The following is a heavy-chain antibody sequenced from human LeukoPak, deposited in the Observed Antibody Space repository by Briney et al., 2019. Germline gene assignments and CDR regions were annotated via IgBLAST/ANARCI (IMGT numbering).Heavy chain of an antibody. CDR3: ARAVYSSSALDY. CDR1: GGSISTYY. J-gene: IGHJ4*02. D-gene: IGHD6-13*01. V-gene: IGHV4-59*01. CDR2: IYHSGST. Sequence: SETLSLTCTVSGGSISTYYWSWIRQPPGKGLEWIGYIYHSGSTYYNPSLKSRVTIPVDRSKNQFSLKLTSVTAADTAVYYCARAVYSSSALDYWGQGTLVTVSS.